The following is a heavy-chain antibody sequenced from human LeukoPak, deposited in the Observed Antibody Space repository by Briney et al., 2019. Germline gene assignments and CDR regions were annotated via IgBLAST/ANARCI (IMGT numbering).Heavy chain of an antibody. V-gene: IGHV1-69*06. Sequence: ASVKVSCMASGGTFSSYAISWVRQAPGQGLEWMGGIIPIFGTANYAQKFQGRVTITADKSTSTAYMELSSLRSEDTAVYYCARRGAKGAWGAFDIWGQGTMVTVSS. CDR2: IIPIFGTA. CDR3: ARRGAKGAWGAFDI. D-gene: IGHD1-26*01. CDR1: GGTFSSYA. J-gene: IGHJ3*02.